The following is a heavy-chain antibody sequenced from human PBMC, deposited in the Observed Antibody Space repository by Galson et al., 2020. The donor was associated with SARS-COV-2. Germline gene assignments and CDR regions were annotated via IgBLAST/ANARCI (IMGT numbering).Heavy chain of an antibody. J-gene: IGHJ4*02. CDR3: ARTSPDYYDILTGTYFDY. CDR1: GFSLSTSGMC. CDR2: IDWDDDK. Sequence: SGPTLVKPTQTLTLTCTFSGFSLSTSGMCVSWIRQAPGKALEWLARIDWDDDKYYSTSLKTRLTISKDTSKNQVVLTMTNMDPVDTATYYCARTSPDYYDILTGTYFDYWGQGTLVTVSS. V-gene: IGHV2-70*11. D-gene: IGHD3-9*01.